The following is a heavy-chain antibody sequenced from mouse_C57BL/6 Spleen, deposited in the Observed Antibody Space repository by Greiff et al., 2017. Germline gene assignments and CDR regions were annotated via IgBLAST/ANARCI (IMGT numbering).Heavy chain of an antibody. V-gene: IGHV1-64*01. D-gene: IGHD1-1*01. CDR1: GYTFTSYW. Sequence: QVQLQQPGAELVKPGASVKLSCKASGYTFTSYWMHWVKQRPGQGLEWIGMIHPNSGSTNYNEKFKSKATLTVDKSSSTAYMQLSSLTPEDSAVYYCARYYYYGSTSYWYFDVWGTGTTVTVSS. J-gene: IGHJ1*03. CDR3: ARYYYYGSTSYWYFDV. CDR2: IHPNSGST.